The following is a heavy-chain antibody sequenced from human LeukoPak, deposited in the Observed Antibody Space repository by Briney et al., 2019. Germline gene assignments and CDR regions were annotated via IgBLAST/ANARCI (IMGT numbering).Heavy chain of an antibody. CDR2: ILPIFGTT. J-gene: IGHJ3*02. Sequence: ASVKVSCNASGYSFTSYDINWVRQAPGQGLEWMGGILPIFGTTNYAQKFQARVTITADESTSTAYMEMSSLRSEDTAVYYCGRVSCGGNCYSLIGTFDIWGQGTMVTVSS. V-gene: IGHV1-69*13. CDR1: GYSFTSYD. D-gene: IGHD2-15*01. CDR3: GRVSCGGNCYSLIGTFDI.